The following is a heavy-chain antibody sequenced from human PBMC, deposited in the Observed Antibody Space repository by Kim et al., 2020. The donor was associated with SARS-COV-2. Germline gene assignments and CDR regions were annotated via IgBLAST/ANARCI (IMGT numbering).Heavy chain of an antibody. J-gene: IGHJ3*02. CDR3: AKDIVPWGLEGVDAFDI. V-gene: IGHV3-9*01. D-gene: IGHD1-1*01. Sequence: VKGRFTICRDNAKNSLYLQMNSLRAEDTALYYCAKDIVPWGLEGVDAFDIWGQGTMVTVSS.